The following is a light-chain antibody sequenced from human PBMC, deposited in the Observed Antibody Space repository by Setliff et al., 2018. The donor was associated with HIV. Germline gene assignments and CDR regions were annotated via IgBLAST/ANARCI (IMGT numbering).Light chain of an antibody. CDR3: SSYAISNTLP. CDR1: GSDVGGYNY. Sequence: QSALTQPASVSGSPGQSITISCTGTGSDVGGYNYVSWYQQHPGKAPKLIIYEVRNRPSGISNRFSGSKSGNTASLTISVLQAEDEADYYCSSYAISNTLPFGTGTKVTVL. J-gene: IGLJ1*01. CDR2: EVR. V-gene: IGLV2-14*01.